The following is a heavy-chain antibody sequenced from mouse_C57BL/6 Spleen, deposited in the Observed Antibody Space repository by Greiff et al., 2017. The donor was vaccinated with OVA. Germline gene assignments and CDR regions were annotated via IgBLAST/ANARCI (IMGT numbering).Heavy chain of an antibody. J-gene: IGHJ2*01. V-gene: IGHV6-3*01. CDR3: TFPDYYGSSGFSGFFDY. D-gene: IGHD1-1*01. Sequence: EVQRVESGGGLVQPGGSMKLSCVASGFTFSNYWMNWVRQSPEKGLEWVAQIRLKSDNYATHYAESVKGRFTISRDDSKSSVYLQMNNLRAEDTGIYYCTFPDYYGSSGFSGFFDYWGQGTTLTVSS. CDR1: GFTFSNYW. CDR2: IRLKSDNYAT.